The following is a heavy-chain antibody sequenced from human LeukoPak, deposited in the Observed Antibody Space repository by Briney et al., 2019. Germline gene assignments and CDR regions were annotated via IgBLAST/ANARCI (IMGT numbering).Heavy chain of an antibody. CDR1: GYNFPTYW. D-gene: IGHD1-14*01. Sequence: GESLKIPCQGSGYNFPTYWIAWVRQMPGKGLEWMGIIYPGDSDTKLSPSFQGHVTISADDSINTAYLQWRSLKVSDTAMYYCARHGSSPFDFWGQGTLVTVSS. CDR3: ARHGSSPFDF. CDR2: IYPGDSDT. V-gene: IGHV5-51*01. J-gene: IGHJ4*02.